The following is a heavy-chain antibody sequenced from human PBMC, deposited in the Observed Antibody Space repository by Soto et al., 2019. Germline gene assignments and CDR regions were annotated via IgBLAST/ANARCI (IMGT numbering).Heavy chain of an antibody. Sequence: TSETLSLTCTVSGGSISSYYWSWIRQPPGKGLEWIGYIYYSGSTNYNPSLKSRVTISVDTSKNQFSLKLSSVTAADTAVYYCARVPSGYSSSWKPYYGMDVWGQGTTVTVSS. D-gene: IGHD6-13*01. CDR3: ARVPSGYSSSWKPYYGMDV. CDR1: GGSISSYY. J-gene: IGHJ6*02. CDR2: IYYSGST. V-gene: IGHV4-59*01.